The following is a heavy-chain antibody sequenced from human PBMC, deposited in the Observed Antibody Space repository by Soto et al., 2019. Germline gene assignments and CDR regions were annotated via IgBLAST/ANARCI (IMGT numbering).Heavy chain of an antibody. CDR3: ANISGDFWSGYYSFDY. V-gene: IGHV3-23*01. D-gene: IGHD3-3*01. J-gene: IGHJ4*02. CDR2: ISGSGGST. CDR1: GFPFSSYA. Sequence: EGSLRLSCPASGFPFSSYAMSWVRQAPGKGLEWVSAISGSGGSTYYADSVKGRFTISRSNSKNTLYLQMNSLRAEDTAVYYRANISGDFWSGYYSFDYGGQGTLVTVCS.